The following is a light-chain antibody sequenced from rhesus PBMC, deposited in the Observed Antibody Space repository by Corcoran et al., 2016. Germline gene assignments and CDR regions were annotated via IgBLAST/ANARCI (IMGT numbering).Light chain of an antibody. Sequence: DIQMTQSPSSLSASVGDRVTITCRASQGISNYLSWYQQKPGKAPKLLIYDASTLRSGVPSRFSGSGYGTDFTLTISSLQPEDFATYYCLQYNSDPFTFGPGTKLDIK. V-gene: IGKV1-43*02. J-gene: IGKJ3*01. CDR3: LQYNSDPFT. CDR1: QGISNY. CDR2: DAS.